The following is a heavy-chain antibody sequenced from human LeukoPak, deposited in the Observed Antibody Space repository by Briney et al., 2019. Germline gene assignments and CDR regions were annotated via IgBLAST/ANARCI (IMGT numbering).Heavy chain of an antibody. CDR2: ISAYNGNT. J-gene: IGHJ1*01. D-gene: IGHD2-2*01. CDR1: GYTFTSYG. V-gene: IGHV1-18*01. Sequence: ASVEVSCKASGYTFTSYGISWVRQAPGQGLEWMGWISAYNGNTNYAQKLQGRVTMTTDTSTSTAYMELRSLRSDDTAVYYCARDIVVVPAAPRRYFQHWGQGTLVTVSS. CDR3: ARDIVVVPAAPRRYFQH.